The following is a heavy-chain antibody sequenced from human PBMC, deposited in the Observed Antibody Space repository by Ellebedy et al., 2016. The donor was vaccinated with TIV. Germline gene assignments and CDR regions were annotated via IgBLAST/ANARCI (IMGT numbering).Heavy chain of an antibody. CDR1: GFTFSSYG. J-gene: IGHJ4*02. V-gene: IGHV3-33*01. D-gene: IGHD6-13*01. Sequence: GESLKISCAASGFTFSSYGMHWVRQAPGKGLEWVAVIWYDGSNKYYADSVKGRFTISRDNSKNTLYLQMNSLRAEDTDVYYCARASAGLDYWGQGTLVTVSS. CDR3: ARASAGLDY. CDR2: IWYDGSNK.